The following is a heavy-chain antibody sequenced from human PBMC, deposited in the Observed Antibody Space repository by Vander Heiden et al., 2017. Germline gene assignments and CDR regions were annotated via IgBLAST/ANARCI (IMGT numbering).Heavy chain of an antibody. V-gene: IGHV4-39*01. J-gene: IGHJ2*01. D-gene: IGHD3-22*01. CDR2: IYYSGST. CDR1: GGSISSSSYS. CDR3: ARLTDSSGYYYVGNWYFDL. Sequence: QLQLQESGPGLVTPSETLSLTCTVSGGSISSSSYSSGWIRQPPGKGLEWIGSIYYSGSTYYNPSLKSRVTISVDTSKNQFSLKLSSVTAADTAVYYCARLTDSSGYYYVGNWYFDLWGRGTLVTVSS.